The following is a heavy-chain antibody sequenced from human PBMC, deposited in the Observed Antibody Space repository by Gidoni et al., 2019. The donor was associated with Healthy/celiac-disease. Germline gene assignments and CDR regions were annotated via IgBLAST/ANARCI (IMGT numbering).Heavy chain of an antibody. D-gene: IGHD3-10*01. V-gene: IGHV4-34*01. CDR2: INHSGST. CDR1: GGSFSGYY. CDR3: ARGPDPVQGVISWFDP. J-gene: IGHJ5*02. Sequence: QVQLQQWGAGLLKPSETLSLTCAVYGGSFSGYYWSWIRQPPGKGLEWIGEINHSGSTNYNPSLKSRVTISLDTSKNQFSLKLTSVTAADTAVYYCARGPDPVQGVISWFDPWGQGTLVTVSS.